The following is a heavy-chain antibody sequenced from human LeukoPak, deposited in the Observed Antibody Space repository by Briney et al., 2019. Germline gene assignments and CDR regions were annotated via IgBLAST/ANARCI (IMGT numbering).Heavy chain of an antibody. CDR1: GYTFSIYY. CDR2: INPSDGTT. V-gene: IGHV1-46*01. J-gene: IGHJ5*02. CDR3: ARDPKGNKSGWYNWLDP. D-gene: IGHD6-19*01. Sequence: ASVKVSCKASGYTFSIYYMHWVRQAPGRGLEWMGIINPSDGTTTYAQKFQGRVTMSRDTSTRTVDKELSSLRSEDTAVYYCARDPKGNKSGWYNWLDPWGQGTLVSVSS.